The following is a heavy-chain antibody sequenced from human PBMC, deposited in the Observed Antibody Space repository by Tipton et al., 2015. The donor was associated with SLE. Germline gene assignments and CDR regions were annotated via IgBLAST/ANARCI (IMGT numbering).Heavy chain of an antibody. CDR3: ARHDTNYGRNWFDP. J-gene: IGHJ5*02. V-gene: IGHV4-61*02. D-gene: IGHD2-8*01. CDR1: GGSISSGSYY. CDR2: IYTSGST. Sequence: TLSLTCTVSGGSISSGSYYWSWIRQPAGKGLEWIGRIYTSGSTNYNPSLKSRVTISVDTSKNQFSLKLSSVTAADTAVYYCARHDTNYGRNWFDPWGQGTLVTVSS.